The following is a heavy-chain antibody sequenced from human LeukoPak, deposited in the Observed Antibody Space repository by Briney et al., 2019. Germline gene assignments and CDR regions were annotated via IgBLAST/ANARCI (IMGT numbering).Heavy chain of an antibody. Sequence: PGRSLRLSCAASGFTFINYGMHWVRQAPGKGLEWVAVIWYDGSKKYYADSVKGRFTISRDNSKNTLYLQMNSLRAEDTAVYYCAKGSGRIAARPFGYAFDIWGQGTMVTVSS. CDR3: AKGSGRIAARPFGYAFDI. D-gene: IGHD6-6*01. V-gene: IGHV3-33*06. J-gene: IGHJ3*02. CDR1: GFTFINYG. CDR2: IWYDGSKK.